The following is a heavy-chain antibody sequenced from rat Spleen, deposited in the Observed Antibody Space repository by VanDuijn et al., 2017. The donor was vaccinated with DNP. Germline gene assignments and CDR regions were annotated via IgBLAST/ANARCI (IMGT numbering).Heavy chain of an antibody. J-gene: IGHJ2*01. CDR1: GFAFSDYN. Sequence: EVQLVQSGGGLVQPEGSLKLSCTASGFAFSDYNLAWVRQTPERGLECVATIISYGSRTYYRDSVKGRFTMSRDNAKSTLYLQMNSLRSEDTATYYCARGGRSYFDYWGQGVMVTVSS. CDR2: IISYGSRT. V-gene: IGHV5S10*01. CDR3: ARGGRSYFDY. D-gene: IGHD1-11*01.